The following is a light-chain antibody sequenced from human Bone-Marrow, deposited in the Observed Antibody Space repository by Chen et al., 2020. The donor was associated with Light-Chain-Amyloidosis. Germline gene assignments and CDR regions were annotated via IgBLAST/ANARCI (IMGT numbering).Light chain of an antibody. J-gene: IGKJ4*01. CDR1: QSISSW. CDR2: KAS. Sequence: DIQMTQSPSTLSASVGDRVTITCRASQSISSWVAWYQQKPGKAPKLLIYKASSLESGVPSRFSGSRSGTEITLTISSLQPDDFATYFCEHYNSYPLTFGGGTNVAI. CDR3: EHYNSYPLT. V-gene: IGKV1-5*03.